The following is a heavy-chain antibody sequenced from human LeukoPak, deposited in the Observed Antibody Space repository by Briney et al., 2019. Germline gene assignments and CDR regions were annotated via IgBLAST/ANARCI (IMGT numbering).Heavy chain of an antibody. CDR1: GFTFRNYG. J-gene: IGHJ6*03. Sequence: GGSLRLSCAASGFTFRNYGMSWVRQAPGKGLEWVSAMTGDGATTYYADSMKGRFTISRDNSKNSLYLQMNSLRAEDTALYYCAKAAAAGMYYYYYMDVWGKGTTVTVSS. CDR3: AKAAAAGMYYYYYMDV. CDR2: MTGDGATT. D-gene: IGHD6-13*01. V-gene: IGHV3-43*02.